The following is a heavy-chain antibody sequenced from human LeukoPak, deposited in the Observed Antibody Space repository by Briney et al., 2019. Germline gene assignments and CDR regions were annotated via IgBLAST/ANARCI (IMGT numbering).Heavy chain of an antibody. CDR2: IFYSGST. Sequence: PSETLSLTCTVSGRSITSYYWSWIRQPPGKGQEWIGHIFYSGSTKYNPSLKSRVTISVDTSKNQFSLKLSSVTAADTAVYYCARRSSSLFYFDYWGQGTLVTVSS. J-gene: IGHJ4*02. CDR1: GRSITSYY. D-gene: IGHD6-19*01. CDR3: ARRSSSLFYFDY. V-gene: IGHV4-59*08.